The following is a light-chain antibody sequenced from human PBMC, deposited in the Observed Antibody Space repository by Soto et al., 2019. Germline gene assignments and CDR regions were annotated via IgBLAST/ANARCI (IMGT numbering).Light chain of an antibody. CDR2: NSN. J-gene: IGLJ1*01. CDR3: AAWDYSLTGPV. CDR1: RSDIGSNF. Sequence: QSVLSQPPSASGTPGQTVIISCSGSRSDIGSNFVNWYQHLPGTAPKLLIYNSNQRPSGVPDRFSGSKSGTSASLAISGLQSEDEADNYCAAWDYSLTGPVFGTGTKVTVL. V-gene: IGLV1-44*01.